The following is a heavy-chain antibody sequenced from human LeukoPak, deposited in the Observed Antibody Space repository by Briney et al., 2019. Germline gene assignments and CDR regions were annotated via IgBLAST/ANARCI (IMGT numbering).Heavy chain of an antibody. Sequence: GGSLRLSCAASGFTFSSYWMSWVRQAPGKGLEWVANIKQDGSEKYYVDSVKGRFTISRDNAKNSLYLQMNSLRAEDTAVYYCARDTSSYSSSWYYFDYWSQGTLVTVSS. CDR1: GFTFSSYW. D-gene: IGHD6-13*01. V-gene: IGHV3-7*01. CDR3: ARDTSSYSSSWYYFDY. CDR2: IKQDGSEK. J-gene: IGHJ4*02.